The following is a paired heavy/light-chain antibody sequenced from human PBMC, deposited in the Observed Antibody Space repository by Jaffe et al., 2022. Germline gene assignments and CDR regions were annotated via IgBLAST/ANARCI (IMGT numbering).Heavy chain of an antibody. D-gene: IGHD5-18*01. J-gene: IGHJ4*02. CDR3: ARISHRSVDTAMVGSVYFDY. V-gene: IGHV1-2*02. Sequence: QVQLVQSGAEVKKPGASVKVSCKASGYTFTGYYMHWVRQAPGQGLEWMGWINPNSGGTNYAQKFQGRVTMTRDTSISTAYMELSRLRSDDTAVYYCARISHRSVDTAMVGSVYFDYWGQGTLVTVSS. CDR2: INPNSGGT. CDR1: GYTFTGYY.
Light chain of an antibody. J-gene: IGLJ2*01. Sequence: SYELTQPPSVSVSPGQTASITCSGDKLGDKYACWYQQKPGQSPVLVIYQDSKRPSGIPERFSGSNSGNTATLTISGTQAMDEADYYCQAWDSSTAYVVFGGGTKLTVL. CDR1: KLGDKY. CDR2: QDS. V-gene: IGLV3-1*01. CDR3: QAWDSSTAYVV.